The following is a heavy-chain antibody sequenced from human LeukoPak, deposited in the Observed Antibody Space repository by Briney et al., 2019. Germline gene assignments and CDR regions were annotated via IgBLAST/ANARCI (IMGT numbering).Heavy chain of an antibody. CDR1: GLTFSNAW. D-gene: IGHD3-22*01. CDR2: IKSKTDGGTT. Sequence: PGGSLRLSCAASGLTFSNAWMSWVRQAPGKGLEWVGRIKSKTDGGTTDYAAPVKGRFTISRDDSKNTLYLQMNSLKTEDTAVYYCTTEGYYYDSSGYALRVYFDYWGQGTLVTVSS. CDR3: TTEGYYYDSSGYALRVYFDY. V-gene: IGHV3-15*01. J-gene: IGHJ4*02.